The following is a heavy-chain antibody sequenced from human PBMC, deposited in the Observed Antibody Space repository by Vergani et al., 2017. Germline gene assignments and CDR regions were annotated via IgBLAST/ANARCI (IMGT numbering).Heavy chain of an antibody. CDR1: GGTFSSYA. CDR2: IIPIFGTA. V-gene: IGHV1-69*01. J-gene: IGHJ4*02. CDR3: ASTPTAVDSSSWTLDY. D-gene: IGHD6-13*01. Sequence: QVQLVQSGAEVKKPGSSVKVSCKASGGTFSSYAISWVRQAPGQGLEWMGGIIPIFGTANYAQKFQGRVTITADESTSTAYMELSSLRSEDTAVYYCASTPTAVDSSSWTLDYWGQGTLVTVSS.